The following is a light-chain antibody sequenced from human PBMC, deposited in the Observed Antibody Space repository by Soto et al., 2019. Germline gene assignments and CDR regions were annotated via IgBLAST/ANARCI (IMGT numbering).Light chain of an antibody. CDR3: QQRSNWPADT. Sequence: EIVLTQSPATLSLSPGDRATLSCRASQSVSSYLAWYQQKPGQAPRLLIYDASNRATGIPARFSGSGSGTDFTLTISSLEPEDFAVYYCQQRSNWPADTFGGGTKVEIK. V-gene: IGKV3-11*01. CDR1: QSVSSY. J-gene: IGKJ4*01. CDR2: DAS.